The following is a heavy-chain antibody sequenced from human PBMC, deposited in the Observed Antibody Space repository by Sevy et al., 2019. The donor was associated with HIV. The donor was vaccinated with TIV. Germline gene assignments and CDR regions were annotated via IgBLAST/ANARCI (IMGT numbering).Heavy chain of an antibody. CDR1: GGSMSSYY. CDR3: ARAESIAARRFFDY. D-gene: IGHD6-6*01. Sequence: SETLSLTCAVSGGSMSSYYWSWIRQPPGKGLEWIGYIYYSGSTNYNPSLKSRVTISVDTSKNQFSLKLSSVTAADTAVYYCARAESIAARRFFDYWGQGTLVTVSS. V-gene: IGHV4-59*01. CDR2: IYYSGST. J-gene: IGHJ4*02.